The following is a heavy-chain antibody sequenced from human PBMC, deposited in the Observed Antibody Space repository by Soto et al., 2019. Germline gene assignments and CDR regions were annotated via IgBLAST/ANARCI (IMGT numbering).Heavy chain of an antibody. D-gene: IGHD2-15*01. CDR2: VDPSDSYT. V-gene: IGHV5-10-1*01. J-gene: IGHJ6*02. CDR1: GDRWSGYW. Sequence: GECRKISGTGSGDRWSGYWISWVRQMAWKGREWMGSVDPSDSYTNYSPSFQGHVTISADKSISTAYLQWSSLKASDTAMYYCASRPLLVVAAPRYYGLDVWPQGPTLPVSS. CDR3: ASRPLLVVAAPRYYGLDV.